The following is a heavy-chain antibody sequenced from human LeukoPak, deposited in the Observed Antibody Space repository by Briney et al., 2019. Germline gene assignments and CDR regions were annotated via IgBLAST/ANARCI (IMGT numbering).Heavy chain of an antibody. CDR3: ARVGYQSMAARDYYYYYMDV. Sequence: ASVKVSCKASGGTFSSYAISWVRQAPGQGLEWMGGIIPIFGTANYAQKFQGRVTITADKSTSTAYMELSSLRSEDTAVYYCARVGYQSMAARDYYYYYMDVWGKGTTVTVSS. V-gene: IGHV1-69*06. CDR2: IIPIFGTA. J-gene: IGHJ6*03. CDR1: GGTFSSYA. D-gene: IGHD6-6*01.